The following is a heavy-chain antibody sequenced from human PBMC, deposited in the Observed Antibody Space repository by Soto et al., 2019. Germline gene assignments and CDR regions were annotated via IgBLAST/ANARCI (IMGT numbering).Heavy chain of an antibody. D-gene: IGHD6-19*01. CDR3: AKFNGWLLRGYSSGWYLY. CDR2: ISGSGGST. CDR1: GFTFSSYA. V-gene: IGHV3-23*04. J-gene: IGHJ4*02. Sequence: EVQLVASGGDLVRPGGSLRLSCATSGFTFSSYAMSWVRQAPGKGLEWVSAISGSGGSTYYADSVKGRFTISRDNSKNTLYLQMNSLRAEDTAVYYCAKFNGWLLRGYSSGWYLYWGQGTLVTVSS.